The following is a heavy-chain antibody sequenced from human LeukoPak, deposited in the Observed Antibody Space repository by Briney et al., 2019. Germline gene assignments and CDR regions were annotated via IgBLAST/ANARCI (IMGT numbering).Heavy chain of an antibody. CDR2: INPNRGGT. Sequence: ASVKVSCKASGYTFTGYYMHWVRQAPGQGLEGMGWINPNRGGTNYAQKSQGRVTMTRNTSISTAYMELSRLRSDDTAVYYCARVQLYYYMDVWGKGTTVTVSS. CDR1: GYTFTGYY. D-gene: IGHD1-1*01. V-gene: IGHV1-2*02. J-gene: IGHJ6*03. CDR3: ARVQLYYYMDV.